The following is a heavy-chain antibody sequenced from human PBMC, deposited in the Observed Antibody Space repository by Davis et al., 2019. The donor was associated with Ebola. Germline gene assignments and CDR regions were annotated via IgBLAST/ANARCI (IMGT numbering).Heavy chain of an antibody. CDR3: ARQGRYDYIWGSYRSFGLYYFDY. V-gene: IGHV5-51*01. D-gene: IGHD3-16*02. J-gene: IGHJ4*02. Sequence: KVSCKGSGYSFTSYWIGWVRQMPGKGLEWMGIIYPGDSDTRYSPSFHGQVTISADKSISTAYLQWSSLKASDTAMYYCARQGRYDYIWGSYRSFGLYYFDYWGQGTLVTVSS. CDR2: IYPGDSDT. CDR1: GYSFTSYW.